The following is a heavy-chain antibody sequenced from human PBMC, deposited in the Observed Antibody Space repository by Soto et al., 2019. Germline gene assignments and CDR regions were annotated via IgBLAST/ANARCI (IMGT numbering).Heavy chain of an antibody. CDR2: INHSGST. V-gene: IGHV4-34*01. CDR1: GLSFSSYY. D-gene: IGHD6-19*01. Sequence: PSETLSLTCALYGLSFSSYYWSWIRQPPGKGLEWIGEINHSGSTNYNPSLKSRVTISVVTSKIQFSLKLSSVTAADTAVYYCARDGPRVGAVAGRSKYYYYYYMDVWGKGTTVTVSS. J-gene: IGHJ6*03. CDR3: ARDGPRVGAVAGRSKYYYYYYMDV.